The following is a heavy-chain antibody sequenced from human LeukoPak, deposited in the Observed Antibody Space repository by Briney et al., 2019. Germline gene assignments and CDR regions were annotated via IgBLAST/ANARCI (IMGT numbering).Heavy chain of an antibody. J-gene: IGHJ5*02. CDR1: GGSISSSSYY. V-gene: IGHV4-39*01. D-gene: IGHD3-16*01. Sequence: SETLSLTCTVSGGSISSSSYYWDWIRQPPGKGLEWIGSIYYSGSTYYNPSLKSRVTISVDTSKNQFSLKLSSVTAADTAVYYCARHALGYYDYSGVPWFDPWGQGTLVTVSS. CDR2: IYYSGST. CDR3: ARHALGYYDYSGVPWFDP.